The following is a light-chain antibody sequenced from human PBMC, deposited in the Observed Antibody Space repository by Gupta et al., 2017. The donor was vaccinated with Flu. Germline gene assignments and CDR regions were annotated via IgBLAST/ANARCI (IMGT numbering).Light chain of an antibody. CDR1: QDIGNY. CDR3: QQDDTHPIT. V-gene: IGKV1-16*02. CDR2: RAS. J-gene: IGKJ4*01. Sequence: DIQVTQSPSSLSASVGDRVTVTCRASQDIGNYLAWFQLKPGTAPKSLIYRASSLQSGVPSKFSGSGSGTDFTLTISSLQPEDFATYYCQQDDTHPITFGGGTKVVIK.